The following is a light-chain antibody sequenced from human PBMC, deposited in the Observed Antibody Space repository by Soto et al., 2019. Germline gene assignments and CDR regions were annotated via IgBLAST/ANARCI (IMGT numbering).Light chain of an antibody. CDR1: QSVGSN. V-gene: IGKV3-15*01. Sequence: EVVMTQDPATLSVSPGDGATLSCRASQSVGSNLAWYQQKPGQAPRLLVSGASTRATGIPARFSGSGSGTEFTLTISSLQSEDSAVYYCQQYNDWPPMFGQGTKVDI. CDR3: QQYNDWPPM. J-gene: IGKJ1*01. CDR2: GAS.